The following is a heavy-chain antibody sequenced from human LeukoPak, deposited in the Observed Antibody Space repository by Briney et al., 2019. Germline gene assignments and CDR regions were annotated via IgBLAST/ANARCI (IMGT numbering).Heavy chain of an antibody. V-gene: IGHV4-59*08. J-gene: IGHJ1*01. CDR1: GGSISSYY. CDR2: IYYSGST. D-gene: IGHD6-19*01. CDR3: ARHGYSSGWGNDYFQH. Sequence: PSETLSLTCTVSGGSISSYYWSWIRQPPGKGLEWIGYIYYSGSTNYNPSLKSRVTISVDTSKNQFSLKLSSVTAADTAVYYCARHGYSSGWGNDYFQHWGQGTLVTVSS.